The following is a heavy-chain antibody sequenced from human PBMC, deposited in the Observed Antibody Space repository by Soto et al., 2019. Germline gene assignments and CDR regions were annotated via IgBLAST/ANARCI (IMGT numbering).Heavy chain of an antibody. Sequence: GGSLRLSCAASGFTFSDYYMSWIRQAPGKGLEWVSYISSSSSYTNYADSVKGRFTISRDNAKNSLYLQMNSLRAEDTAVYYCARTRGYSYGRDAFDIWGQGTMVTV. J-gene: IGHJ3*02. CDR2: ISSSSSYT. D-gene: IGHD5-18*01. V-gene: IGHV3-11*06. CDR1: GFTFSDYY. CDR3: ARTRGYSYGRDAFDI.